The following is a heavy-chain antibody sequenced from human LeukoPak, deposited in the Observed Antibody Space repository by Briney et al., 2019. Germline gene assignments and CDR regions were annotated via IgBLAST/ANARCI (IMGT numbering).Heavy chain of an antibody. J-gene: IGHJ4*02. V-gene: IGHV4-39*07. CDR1: GGSISSSSYY. CDR2: IYYSGST. CDR3: ARGLVYGDYAKDYFDY. Sequence: SETLSLTCTVSGGSISSSSYYWGWIRQPPGKGLEWIGSIYYSGSTYYNPSLKSRVTISVDTSKNQFSLRLSSVTAADTAVYYCARGLVYGDYAKDYFDYWGQGTLVTVSS. D-gene: IGHD4-17*01.